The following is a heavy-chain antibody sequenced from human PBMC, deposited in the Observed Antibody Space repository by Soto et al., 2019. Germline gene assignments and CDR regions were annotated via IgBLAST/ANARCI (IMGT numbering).Heavy chain of an antibody. CDR3: ARGLGRVVTARLDWYFDL. D-gene: IGHD3-3*01. Sequence: QVQLQQWGAGLLKPSETLSLTCAVYGGSFSGYYWSWIRQPPGKGLEWIGEINHSGSTNYNPSLKSRVSTEVPTSKHQFPLKLSSVTVAEAAVYYCARGLGRVVTARLDWYFDLWGRGTLVTVSS. CDR2: INHSGST. V-gene: IGHV4-34*01. J-gene: IGHJ2*01. CDR1: GGSFSGYY.